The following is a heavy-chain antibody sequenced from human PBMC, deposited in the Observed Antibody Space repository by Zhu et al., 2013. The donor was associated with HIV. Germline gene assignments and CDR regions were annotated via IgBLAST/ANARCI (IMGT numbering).Heavy chain of an antibody. V-gene: IGHV1-8*03. CDR3: ARGGLAATDMDV. Sequence: VQSGAEVKKPGASVKVSCKASGYTFTTYGISWVRQATGQGLEWMGWTTPNSDNTGYAQKFQGRVTITWNTSISTAYMELSSLRSEDTAVYYCARGGLAATDMDVWGTGTTVTVSS. J-gene: IGHJ6*03. CDR1: GYTFTTYG. CDR2: TTPNSDNT. D-gene: IGHD6-25*01.